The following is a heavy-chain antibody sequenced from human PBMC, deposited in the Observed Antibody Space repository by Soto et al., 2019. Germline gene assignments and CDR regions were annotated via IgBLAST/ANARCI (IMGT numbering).Heavy chain of an antibody. V-gene: IGHV4-34*01. CDR1: GGSFSGYY. D-gene: IGHD6-19*01. CDR3: ARAKQWLPQVDY. CDR2: INHSGST. J-gene: IGHJ4*02. Sequence: KPSETLSLTCAVYGGSFSGYYWSWIRQPPGKGLEWIGEINHSGSTNYNPSLKSRVTISVDTSKNQFSLKLSSVTAADTAVYYCARAKQWLPQVDYWGQGTLVTVSS.